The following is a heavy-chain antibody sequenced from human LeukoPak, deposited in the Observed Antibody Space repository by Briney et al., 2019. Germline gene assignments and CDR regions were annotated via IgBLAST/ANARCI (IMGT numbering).Heavy chain of an antibody. CDR3: AAETTVVTPAAFDI. CDR2: IYYSGST. V-gene: IGHV4-59*01. Sequence: NPSETLSLTCTVSGGSISSYYWSWIRQPPGKGLEWIGYIYYSGSTNYNPSLKSRVTISVDTSKNQFSLKLSSVTAADTAVYYCAAETTVVTPAAFDIWGQGTMVTVSS. CDR1: GGSISSYY. J-gene: IGHJ3*02. D-gene: IGHD4-23*01.